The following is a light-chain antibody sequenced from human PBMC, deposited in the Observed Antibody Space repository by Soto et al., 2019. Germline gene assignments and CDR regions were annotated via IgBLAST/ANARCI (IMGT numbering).Light chain of an antibody. CDR3: RSYGFRSNLAR. CDR2: EVI. CDR1: SSDIGGYDF. Sequence: QSALTQPPSASGSPGQSVTISCTGTSSDIGGYDFVSWYQQHPGKAPKLIIFEVIKRPSGVPDRFSGSKSGNTASLAVSGLQAEDESYYSCRSYGFRSNLARFCGGTNLTVL. V-gene: IGLV2-8*01. J-gene: IGLJ2*01.